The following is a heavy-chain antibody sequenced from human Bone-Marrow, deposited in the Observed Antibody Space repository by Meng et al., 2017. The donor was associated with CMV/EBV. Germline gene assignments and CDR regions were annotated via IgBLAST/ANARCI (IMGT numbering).Heavy chain of an antibody. D-gene: IGHD6-6*01. J-gene: IGHJ4*02. Sequence: GESLKISCAASGFTFDDYGMSWVRQAPGKGLEWVSGINWNGGSTGYADSVKGRFTISRDNSKNTLYLQMNSLRAEDTAVYYCARGAGDSSSGYYFDYWGQGTLVTVSS. V-gene: IGHV3-20*04. CDR1: GFTFDDYG. CDR3: ARGAGDSSSGYYFDY. CDR2: INWNGGST.